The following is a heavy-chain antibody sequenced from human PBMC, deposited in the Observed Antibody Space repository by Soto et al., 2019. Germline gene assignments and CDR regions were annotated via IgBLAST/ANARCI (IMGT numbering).Heavy chain of an antibody. CDR2: INHSGST. V-gene: IGHV4-34*01. CDR3: ARGGLRDYDILTGYSNPPFDY. Sequence: SETLSLTCAVYGGSFSGYYWSWIRQPPGKGLEWIGEINHSGSTNYNPSLKSRVTISVDTSKNQFSLKLSSVTAADTAVYYCARGGLRDYDILTGYSNPPFDYWGQGTLVTVSS. D-gene: IGHD3-9*01. J-gene: IGHJ4*02. CDR1: GGSFSGYY.